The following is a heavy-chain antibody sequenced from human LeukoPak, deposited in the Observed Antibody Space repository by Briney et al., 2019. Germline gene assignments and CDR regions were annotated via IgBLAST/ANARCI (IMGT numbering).Heavy chain of an antibody. CDR2: IDRGGVT. V-gene: IGHV3-53*01. CDR1: GFSVRDCF. CDR3: ARGRASTTICDY. J-gene: IGHJ4*02. D-gene: IGHD4-17*01. Sequence: PGGSLRLSCTASGFSVRDCFMAWVRQAPGKGLQWVSHIDRGGVTEDADSVKGRFTVSRDTSRNIFYLHMSSLRAEDTAMYYCARGRASTTICDYWGQGTLVTVSS.